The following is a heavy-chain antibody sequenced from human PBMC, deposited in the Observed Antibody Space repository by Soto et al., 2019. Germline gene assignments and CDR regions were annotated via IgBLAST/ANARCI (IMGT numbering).Heavy chain of an antibody. Sequence: QGQLVPSGAEVKKPGASVKVSCKASGYTFTTYYIHWMRQAPGQGLEWMGMFNPYTGGTRYAPKFQGRVTMTGDTSTSPGYMALSRLRSYDTAVYYCAILWGEIGTAFDTWGQGTLVTVSS. CDR2: FNPYTGGT. D-gene: IGHD1-1*01. V-gene: IGHV1-46*01. CDR1: GYTFTTYY. J-gene: IGHJ5*02. CDR3: AILWGEIGTAFDT.